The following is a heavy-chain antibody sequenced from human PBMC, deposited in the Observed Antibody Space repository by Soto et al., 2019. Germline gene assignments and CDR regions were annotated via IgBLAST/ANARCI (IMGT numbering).Heavy chain of an antibody. D-gene: IGHD3-16*01. CDR2: ISGSGGST. CDR3: AKDLKDGYNRLGVY. CDR1: GFTFSSYA. Sequence: EVQLLESGGGLVQPGGSLRLSCAASGFTFSSYAMSWVRQAPGKGLEWVSAISGSGGSTYYADSVKGRFTISSDNSKNTLYLQMNSLRAEDTAVYYCAKDLKDGYNRLGVYWGQGTLVTVSS. J-gene: IGHJ4*02. V-gene: IGHV3-23*01.